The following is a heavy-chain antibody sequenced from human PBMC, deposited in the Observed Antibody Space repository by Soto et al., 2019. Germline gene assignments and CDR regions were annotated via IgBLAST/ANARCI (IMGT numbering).Heavy chain of an antibody. D-gene: IGHD2-2*01. CDR3: ARVLRYCISTSCLGGFDY. J-gene: IGHJ4*02. CDR2: IYYSGST. V-gene: IGHV4-59*01. CDR1: GGSISSYY. Sequence: SETLSLTCTVSGGSISSYYWSWIRQPPGKGLEWIGYIYYSGSTNYNPSLKSRVTISVDTSKNQFSLKLSSVTAADTAVYYCARVLRYCISTSCLGGFDYWGQGTLVTVSS.